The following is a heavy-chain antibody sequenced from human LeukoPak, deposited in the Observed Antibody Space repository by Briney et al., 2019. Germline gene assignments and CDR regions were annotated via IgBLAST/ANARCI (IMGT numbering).Heavy chain of an antibody. J-gene: IGHJ5*02. CDR2: IYYSGST. D-gene: IGHD3-22*01. V-gene: IGHV4-59*01. CDR1: GGSISSYY. Sequence: SETLSLTCTVSGGSISSYYWSWIRQPPGKGLEWIGYIYYSGSTNYNPSLKSRVTISVDTSKNQFSLKLSSVTAADMAVYYCARGLYYYDSSGYYYSWFDPWGQGTLVTVSS. CDR3: ARGLYYYDSSGYYYSWFDP.